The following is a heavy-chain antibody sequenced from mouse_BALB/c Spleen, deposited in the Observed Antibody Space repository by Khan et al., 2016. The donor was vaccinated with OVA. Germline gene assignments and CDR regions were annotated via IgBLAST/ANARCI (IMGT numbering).Heavy chain of an antibody. J-gene: IGHJ3*01. Sequence: QVQLKQSGAELVRPGSSMKISCKASGYAFSNYWMNWVKRGPGKGLEWIGQIYPGDGNTTYNGKLKDKATLTADKSSSTAYMQLSSLTSEDSAVYFCARSGYDFFAYWGQGTLVTVSA. D-gene: IGHD2-14*01. V-gene: IGHV1-80*01. CDR1: GYAFSNYW. CDR3: ARSGYDFFAY. CDR2: IYPGDGNT.